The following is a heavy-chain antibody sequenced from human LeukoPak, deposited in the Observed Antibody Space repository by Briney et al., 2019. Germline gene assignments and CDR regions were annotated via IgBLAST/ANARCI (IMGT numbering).Heavy chain of an antibody. J-gene: IGHJ5*02. Sequence: VSVKVSCKASGYTFTGYYIHWVRQAPGQGLEWMGWINPNSGDTHYAQKFQGRVTMTRDTSISTAYMDLNSLISDDTAVYYCARVQYQLLFEGNWFDPWGQGTLVTVSS. CDR2: INPNSGDT. CDR1: GYTFTGYY. D-gene: IGHD2-2*01. CDR3: ARVQYQLLFEGNWFDP. V-gene: IGHV1-2*02.